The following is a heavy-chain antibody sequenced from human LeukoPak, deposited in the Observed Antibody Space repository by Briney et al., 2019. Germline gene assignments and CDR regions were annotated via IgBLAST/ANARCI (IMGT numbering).Heavy chain of an antibody. D-gene: IGHD2-15*01. V-gene: IGHV3-7*01. Sequence: PGGSLRLSCAASGFTFSTYWMSWVRQAPGKGLEWVANIKQDGTEKYYVDSVKGRFTISRDNAKNSLYLQMNSLRVEDTAVYFCASGNYFDYWGQGTLVAVSS. CDR3: ASGNYFDY. J-gene: IGHJ4*02. CDR1: GFTFSTYW. CDR2: IKQDGTEK.